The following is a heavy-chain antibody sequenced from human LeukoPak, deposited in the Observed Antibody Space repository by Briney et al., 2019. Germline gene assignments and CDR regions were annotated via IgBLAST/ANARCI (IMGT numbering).Heavy chain of an antibody. D-gene: IGHD3-10*01. V-gene: IGHV4-34*01. CDR2: NNHSGST. CDR3: ARDVSGFDY. Sequence: SETLSLTCAVYGGSFSGYYWSWIRQPPGKGLEWIGENNHSGSTNYNPSLKSRVTISVDTSKNQFSLKLSSVTAADTAVYYCARDVSGFDYWGQGTLVTVSS. J-gene: IGHJ4*02. CDR1: GGSFSGYY.